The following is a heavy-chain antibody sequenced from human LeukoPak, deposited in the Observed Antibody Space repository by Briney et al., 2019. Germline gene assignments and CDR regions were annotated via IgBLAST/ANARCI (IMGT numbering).Heavy chain of an antibody. J-gene: IGHJ3*02. CDR3: GTIKGYSSGWSGGDDAFDI. Sequence: ASVKVSCKASGYTFTGYYMHWVRQAPGQGLEWMGWINPNSGGTNYAQKFQGRVTMTRDTSISTAYMELSRLRSDDTAVYYCGTIKGYSSGWSGGDDAFDIWGQGTMVTVSS. V-gene: IGHV1-2*02. D-gene: IGHD6-19*01. CDR1: GYTFTGYY. CDR2: INPNSGGT.